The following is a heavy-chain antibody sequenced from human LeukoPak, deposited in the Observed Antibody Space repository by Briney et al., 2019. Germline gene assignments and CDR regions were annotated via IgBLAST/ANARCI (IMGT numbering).Heavy chain of an antibody. J-gene: IGHJ4*02. CDR1: GFTFSSYE. V-gene: IGHV3-48*03. CDR3: ARDAITGTTP. CDR2: ISSSGSTI. Sequence: GGSLRLSCAASGFTFSSYEMNWVRQAPGKGLEWVSYISSSGSTIYNADSVKGRFTISRDNAKNSLYLQMNSLRAEDTAVYYCARDAITGTTPWGQGTLVTVSS. D-gene: IGHD1-7*01.